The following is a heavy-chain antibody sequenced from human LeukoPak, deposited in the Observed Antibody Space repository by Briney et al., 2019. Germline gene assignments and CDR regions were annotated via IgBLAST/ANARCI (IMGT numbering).Heavy chain of an antibody. V-gene: IGHV4-59*11. CDR2: IHYSGST. Sequence: SETPSLTCTVSGGSISSHHWGWIRQPPGTGLEWIGYIHYSGSTNYNPSLKSRVTISVDTSKNQFSLRLISVTAADTAVYYCARTYHYGSGSYFLFDFWGQGTLVTVSS. CDR3: ARTYHYGSGSYFLFDF. CDR1: GGSISSHH. J-gene: IGHJ4*02. D-gene: IGHD3-10*01.